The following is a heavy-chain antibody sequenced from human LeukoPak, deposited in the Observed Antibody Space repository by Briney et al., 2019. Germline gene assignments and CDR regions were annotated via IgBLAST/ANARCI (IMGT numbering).Heavy chain of an antibody. D-gene: IGHD5-24*01. Sequence: NPGGSLRLSCAASGFTFSSYSMNWVRQAPGKGLEWVSSISSSSSYIYYADSVKGRFTISRDNAKNSLYLQMNSLRAEDTAVYYCAKDPKRWLQSGFDYWGQGTLVTVSS. CDR3: AKDPKRWLQSGFDY. CDR2: ISSSSSYI. CDR1: GFTFSSYS. J-gene: IGHJ4*02. V-gene: IGHV3-21*01.